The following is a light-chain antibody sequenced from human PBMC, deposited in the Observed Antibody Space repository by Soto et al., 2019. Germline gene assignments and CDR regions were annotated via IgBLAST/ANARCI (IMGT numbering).Light chain of an antibody. V-gene: IGKV1-5*01. J-gene: IGKJ1*01. CDR1: QSISSW. CDR2: DAS. Sequence: DIQMTQSPSTLSASVGDRVTITCRASQSISSWLAWYQQKPGKAPKLLIYDASSLESGVPSTFSGSGSGTDFTLTISSLQPDDFATYYCQQYNSYPWTFGQGTKVEIK. CDR3: QQYNSYPWT.